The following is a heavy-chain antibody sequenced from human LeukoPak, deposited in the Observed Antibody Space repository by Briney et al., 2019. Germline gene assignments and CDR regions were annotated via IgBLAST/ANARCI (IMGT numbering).Heavy chain of an antibody. Sequence: PSETLSLTCTVSGGSISSSSAYWGWIRQPPGKGLEWIGSIYYSKNTYYNPSLKSRVTISADTSKNQFSLTLGSVSATDAAVYYCVSPRGFSYGYFDYWGQGTLVTVSS. J-gene: IGHJ4*02. CDR1: GGSISSSSAY. D-gene: IGHD5-18*01. V-gene: IGHV4-39*01. CDR3: VSPRGFSYGYFDY. CDR2: IYYSKNT.